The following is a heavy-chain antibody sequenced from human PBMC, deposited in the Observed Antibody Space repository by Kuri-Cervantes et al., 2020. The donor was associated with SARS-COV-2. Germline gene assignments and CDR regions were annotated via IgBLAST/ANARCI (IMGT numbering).Heavy chain of an antibody. CDR1: GGSISSYY. V-gene: IGHV4-59*01. J-gene: IGHJ5*02. CDR2: IYYSGST. CDR3: ARARRYSSLEGWFDP. D-gene: IGHD6-13*01. Sequence: GSLRLSCTVSGGSISSYYWSWIRQPPGKGLEWIGYIYYSGSTNYNPSLKGRVTISVDTSKNQFSLKLSSVTAADTAVYYCARARRYSSLEGWFDPWGQGTLVTVSS.